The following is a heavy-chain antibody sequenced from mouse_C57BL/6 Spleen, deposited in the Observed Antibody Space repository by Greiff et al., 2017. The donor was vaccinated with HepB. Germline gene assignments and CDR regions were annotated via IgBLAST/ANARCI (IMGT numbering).Heavy chain of an antibody. CDR3: ARSYDYDYFDY. V-gene: IGHV1-54*01. CDR1: GYAFTNYL. Sequence: VKLMESGAELVRPGTSVKVSCKASGYAFTNYLIEWVKQRPGQGLEWIGVINPGSGGTNYNEKFKGKATLTADKSSSTAYMQLSSLTSEDSAVYFCARSYDYDYFDYWGQGTTLTVSS. CDR2: INPGSGGT. D-gene: IGHD2-4*01. J-gene: IGHJ2*01.